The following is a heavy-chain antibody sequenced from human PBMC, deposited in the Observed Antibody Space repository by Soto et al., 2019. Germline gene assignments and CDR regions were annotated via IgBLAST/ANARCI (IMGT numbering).Heavy chain of an antibody. V-gene: IGHV1-69*13. D-gene: IGHD2-8*01. Sequence: ASVKVSCKASGGTFSSYSISWVLQAPGQGLEWMGGITPIFGTANYAQKFQGRVTITADESTSTAYMELSSLRSEDTAVYYCARRGYCTNGVCSRRSAFDIWGQGTVVTVSS. CDR2: ITPIFGTA. CDR3: ARRGYCTNGVCSRRSAFDI. J-gene: IGHJ3*02. CDR1: GGTFSSYS.